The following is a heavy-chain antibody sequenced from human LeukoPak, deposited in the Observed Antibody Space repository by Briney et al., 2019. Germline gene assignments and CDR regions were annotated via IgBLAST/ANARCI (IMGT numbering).Heavy chain of an antibody. CDR3: ARTGRLQYGDYVAFDY. D-gene: IGHD4-17*01. CDR2: ISYDGSNK. V-gene: IGHV3-30-3*01. CDR1: GFTFSSYA. Sequence: GGSLRLSCAASGFTFSSYAMHWVRQAPGKGLEWVAVISYDGSNKYYADSVKGRFTISRDNSKNTLYLQMNSLRAEDTAVYYCARTGRLQYGDYVAFDYWGQGTLVTVSS. J-gene: IGHJ4*02.